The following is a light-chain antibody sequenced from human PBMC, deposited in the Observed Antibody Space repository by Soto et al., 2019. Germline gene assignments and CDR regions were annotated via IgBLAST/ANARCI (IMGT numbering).Light chain of an antibody. CDR2: DTS. CDR1: QSINSNY. CDR3: QQYGSSPP. Sequence: EIVLTQSPATLSLSPGERATLSCGASQSINSNYLAWYQQKPGLAPRLVIYDTSRRAPGIPDGLTGSGSGTDFTLTIVRLEPEVSAIYYCQQYGSSPPFGQATRLEIK. J-gene: IGKJ5*01. V-gene: IGKV3D-20*01.